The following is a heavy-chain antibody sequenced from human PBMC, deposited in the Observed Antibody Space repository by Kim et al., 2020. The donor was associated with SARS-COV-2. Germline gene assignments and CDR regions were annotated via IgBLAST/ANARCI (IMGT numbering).Heavy chain of an antibody. V-gene: IGHV1-24*01. Sequence: ASVKVSCKVSGYTLTELSMHWVRQAPGNGLELMGGFDPEDGETIYAQKFQGRVTMTEDTSTDTAYMELSSLRSEDTAVYYCASTTIFGGPNWFDPWGQGTLVTVSS. D-gene: IGHD3-3*01. CDR3: ASTTIFGGPNWFDP. CDR2: FDPEDGET. J-gene: IGHJ5*02. CDR1: GYTLTELS.